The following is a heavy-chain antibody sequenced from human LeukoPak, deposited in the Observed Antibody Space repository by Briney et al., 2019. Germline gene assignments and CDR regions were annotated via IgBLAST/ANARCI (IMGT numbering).Heavy chain of an antibody. J-gene: IGHJ4*02. CDR3: ARPRGNVEMAAIPFDY. Sequence: PGGSLRLSCAASGFTFNSHSMNWVRQAPGKGLEWVSSISTSSSYIYYADSVKGRFTIPRDNAKNSLYLQMNSLRAEDTAVYYCARPRGNVEMAAIPFDYWGQGTLVTVSS. D-gene: IGHD5-24*01. V-gene: IGHV3-21*01. CDR2: ISTSSSYI. CDR1: GFTFNSHS.